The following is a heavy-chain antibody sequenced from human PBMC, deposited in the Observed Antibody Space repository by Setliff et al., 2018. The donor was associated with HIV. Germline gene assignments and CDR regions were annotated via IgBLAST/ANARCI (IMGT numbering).Heavy chain of an antibody. J-gene: IGHJ6*04. Sequence: SETLSLTCTVSGVSITSHYWSWIRQPPGTGLEWIGYIYYSGTTNYNPSLKGRVTISVDMSKNQFSLRLSSVTAADTAVYYCARDTDPEGYCSSSSCYSHMDVWGKGTTVTVSS. V-gene: IGHV4-59*11. CDR3: ARDTDPEGYCSSSSCYSHMDV. D-gene: IGHD2-2*02. CDR1: GVSITSHY. CDR2: IYYSGTT.